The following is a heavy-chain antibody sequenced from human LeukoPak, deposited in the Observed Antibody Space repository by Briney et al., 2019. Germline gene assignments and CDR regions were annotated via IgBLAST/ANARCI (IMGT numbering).Heavy chain of an antibody. CDR2: IRSKADGGTT. V-gene: IGHV3-15*01. D-gene: IGHD3-10*01. Sequence: GGSLRLSCAASGFTFDNAWMSWVRQAPGKGLEWLGRIRSKADGGTTDYATPVKGRFTFSRDDSKSTLYLQMNSLKTEDTAVYYCTTLGSEDYWGQGTLVTVSS. CDR1: GFTFDNAW. CDR3: TTLGSEDY. J-gene: IGHJ4*02.